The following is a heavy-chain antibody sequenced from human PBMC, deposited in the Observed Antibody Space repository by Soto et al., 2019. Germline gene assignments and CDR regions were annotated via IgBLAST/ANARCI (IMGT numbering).Heavy chain of an antibody. J-gene: IGHJ4*02. Sequence: EVQLVESGGGLVQPGGSLRLSCAASGFTFSSYWMSWVRQAPGKGLEWVANIKQDGSEKYYVDYVKGRFTSSRDNAKNPLYLQLNSLRVEDTAVYHCAREGWLWFGEFFTTVFDYWGQGTLVTVST. CDR2: IKQDGSEK. D-gene: IGHD3-10*01. CDR3: AREGWLWFGEFFTTVFDY. V-gene: IGHV3-7*01. CDR1: GFTFSSYW.